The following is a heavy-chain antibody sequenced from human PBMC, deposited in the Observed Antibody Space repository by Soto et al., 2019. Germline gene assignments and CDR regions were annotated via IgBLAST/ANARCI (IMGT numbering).Heavy chain of an antibody. CDR2: IYYSGST. CDR3: ARRFSGENTDLIDY. CDR1: GGSISSGDYY. V-gene: IGHV4-30-4*01. J-gene: IGHJ4*02. D-gene: IGHD2-15*01. Sequence: SETLSLTCTVSGGSISSGDYYWSWIRQPPGKGLEWIGYIYYSGSTYYNPSLKSRVTISVDTSKNQFSLKLSSVTAADTAVYYCARRFSGENTDLIDYWGQGTLVTVSS.